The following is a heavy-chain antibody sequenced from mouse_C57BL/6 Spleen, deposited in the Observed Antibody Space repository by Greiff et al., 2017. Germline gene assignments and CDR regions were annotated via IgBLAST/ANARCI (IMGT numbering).Heavy chain of an antibody. CDR2: IHPNSGST. D-gene: IGHD1-1*01. CDR1: GYAFSSYW. V-gene: IGHV1-64*01. J-gene: IGHJ2*01. CDR3: AKNYYGSSYGVYFDY. Sequence: QVQLKQSGAELVKPGASVKISCKASGYAFSSYWMNWVKQRPGQGLEWIGMIHPNSGSTNYNEKFKSKATLTVDKSSSTAYMQLSSLTSEDSAVYYCAKNYYGSSYGVYFDYWGQGTTLTVSS.